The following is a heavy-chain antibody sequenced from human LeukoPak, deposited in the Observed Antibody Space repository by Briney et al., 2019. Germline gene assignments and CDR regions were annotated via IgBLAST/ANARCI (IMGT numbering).Heavy chain of an antibody. CDR1: GFTFSYYT. J-gene: IGHJ4*02. CDR2: ISYDGSNE. V-gene: IGHV3-30-3*01. Sequence: GGSLRLSCAASGFTFSYYTMHWVRQAPGKGLEWVAVISYDGSNEYYGDSVKGRFTISRDNSKNTLYLQMNSLRVEDTAVYYCARVLNYYDSSGYYFSYWGQGTLVTVSS. CDR3: ARVLNYYDSSGYYFSY. D-gene: IGHD3-22*01.